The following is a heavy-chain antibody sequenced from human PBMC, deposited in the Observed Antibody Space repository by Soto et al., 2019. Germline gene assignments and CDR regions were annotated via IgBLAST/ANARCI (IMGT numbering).Heavy chain of an antibody. Sequence: QVQLVESGGGVVQPGRSLRLSCAASGFTFSSYGMHWVRQAPGKGLEWVAVISYDGSNKYYADSVKGRFTISRDNSKNTLYLQMNSLRAEDTAVYYCAKDFIRKRDFMVRGVILGNWFDPWGQGTLVTVSS. D-gene: IGHD3-10*01. CDR1: GFTFSSYG. CDR3: AKDFIRKRDFMVRGVILGNWFDP. J-gene: IGHJ5*02. CDR2: ISYDGSNK. V-gene: IGHV3-30*18.